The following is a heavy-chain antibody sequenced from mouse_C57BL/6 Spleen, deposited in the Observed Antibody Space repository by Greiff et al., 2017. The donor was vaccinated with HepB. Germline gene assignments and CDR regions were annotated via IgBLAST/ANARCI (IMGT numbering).Heavy chain of an antibody. V-gene: IGHV1-81*01. D-gene: IGHD2-1*01. CDR2: IYPRSGNT. CDR3: ARWASRNSPYDMDY. Sequence: QVQLQQSGAELARPGASVKLSCKAPGYTFTSYGISWVKQRTGQGLEWIGEIYPRSGNTYYNEKFKGKATLTADKSSSTAYMELRSLTSEDSAVYFCARWASRNSPYDMDYWGQGTSVTVSS. J-gene: IGHJ4*01. CDR1: GYTFTSYG.